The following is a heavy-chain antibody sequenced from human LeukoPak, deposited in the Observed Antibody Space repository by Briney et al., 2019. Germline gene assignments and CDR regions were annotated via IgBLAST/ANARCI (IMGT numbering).Heavy chain of an antibody. CDR1: GFTLRDYH. V-gene: IGHV3-72*01. CDR2: TRSKVRKYDT. CDR3: ARDGAEGDDSAFDV. Sequence: PGGSLRLSCVGSGFTLRDYHMDWVRQAPGMGLEWVGRTRSKVRKYDTEYAASVKGRFIISRDESENSVFLHLSSLTVEDTALYYCARDGAEGDDSAFDVWGQGTMVTVSS. J-gene: IGHJ3*01. D-gene: IGHD3-22*01.